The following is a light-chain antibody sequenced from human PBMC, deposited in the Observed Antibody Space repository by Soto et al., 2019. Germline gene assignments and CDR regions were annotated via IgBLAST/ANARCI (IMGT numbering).Light chain of an antibody. CDR2: GAS. CDR1: QSVSSSY. V-gene: IGKV3-20*01. CDR3: QHYGTTPLT. Sequence: EIVLTQSPGTLSLSPGERATLSCRASQSVSSSYFAWYQQKPGQAPRLLIYGASSRATGIPDRFSGSGSGTDFTLTIDRLEPEDFAVYHCQHYGTTPLTFGRGTKVEIK. J-gene: IGKJ4*01.